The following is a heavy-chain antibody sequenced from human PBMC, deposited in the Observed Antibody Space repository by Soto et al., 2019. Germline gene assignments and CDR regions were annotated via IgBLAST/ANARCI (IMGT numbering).Heavy chain of an antibody. CDR1: GFTFSSYW. V-gene: IGHV3-7*01. J-gene: IGHJ3*02. CDR3: ARGSDYGDYYDAFDI. CDR2: IKQDGSEK. D-gene: IGHD4-17*01. Sequence: GGSLRLSCAASGFTFSSYWMSWVRQAPGKGLEWVANIKQDGSEKYYVDSVKGRLTISRDNANNSLYLQMNSLRAEDTAVYYCARGSDYGDYYDAFDIWGQGTMVTVSS.